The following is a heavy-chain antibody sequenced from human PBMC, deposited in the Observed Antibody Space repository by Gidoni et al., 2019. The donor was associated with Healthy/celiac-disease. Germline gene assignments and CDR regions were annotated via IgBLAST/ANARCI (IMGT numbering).Heavy chain of an antibody. J-gene: IGHJ6*02. CDR3: AKQWFGELPRMDV. V-gene: IGHV3-23*01. CDR1: GFTFSSYA. Sequence: EVQLLESGGGLVQPRGSLRLSWAASGFTFSSYAMSWVRQAPGKGLEWVSASSGSGGSTYYADSVKGRFTISRDNSKNTLYLQMNSLRAEDTAVYYCAKQWFGELPRMDVWGQGTTVTVSS. D-gene: IGHD3-10*01. CDR2: SSGSGGST.